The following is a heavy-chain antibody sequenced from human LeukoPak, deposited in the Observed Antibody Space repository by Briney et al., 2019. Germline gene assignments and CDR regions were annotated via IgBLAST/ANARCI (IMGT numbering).Heavy chain of an antibody. D-gene: IGHD3-10*01. Sequence: SETLSLTCTVSGASISNYYWSWIRQPPGKGLEWIGYIYYSGSTKYNPSLKSRVTISVDTSKNQFSLKLSSVTAADTAVYYCASLYGSGSYYPSDYWGQGTLVTVSS. V-gene: IGHV4-59*12. CDR3: ASLYGSGSYYPSDY. J-gene: IGHJ4*02. CDR2: IYYSGST. CDR1: GASISNYY.